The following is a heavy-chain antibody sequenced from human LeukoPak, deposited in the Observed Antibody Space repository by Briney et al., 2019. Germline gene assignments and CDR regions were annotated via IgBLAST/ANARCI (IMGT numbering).Heavy chain of an antibody. Sequence: EAGGSLRLSCAASGFTVSSNYMSWVRQAPGKGLEWVSVIYSGGTTYYADSVKGRFTISRDNSKNTLYLQMNSLRAEDTAVYYCARGVEAERSRPYGLDIWGQGTMVTVSP. CDR1: GFTVSSNY. V-gene: IGHV3-66*01. CDR3: ARGVEAERSRPYGLDI. CDR2: IYSGGTT. J-gene: IGHJ3*02.